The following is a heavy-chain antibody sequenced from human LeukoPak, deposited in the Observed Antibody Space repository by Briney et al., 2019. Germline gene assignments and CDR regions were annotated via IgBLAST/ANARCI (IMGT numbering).Heavy chain of an antibody. D-gene: IGHD5-12*01. CDR1: GFTFSSYV. CDR2: ISGSGGGT. J-gene: IGHJ4*02. CDR3: AKRASGHENN. Sequence: GGPLRLSCAASGFTFSSYVMSWVRQAPGKGLEWVSGISGSGGGTYYADSVKGRFTISRDNSKNTLYLQMNSLRPDDTAVYYCAKRASGHENNWGQGTLVTVSS. V-gene: IGHV3-23*01.